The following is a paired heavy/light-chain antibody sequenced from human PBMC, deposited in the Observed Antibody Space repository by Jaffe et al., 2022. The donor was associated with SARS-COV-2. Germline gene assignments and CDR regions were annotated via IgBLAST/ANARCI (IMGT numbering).Light chain of an antibody. Sequence: DIQMTQSPSSLSAFVGDRVTITCRASQGISTSVAWFQQKPGKAPKSLIYFASRLHTGVPSYFSGSGSGTDFTLTISSLQPEDSATYYCQQYSSHPYTFGQGTKLEIK. J-gene: IGKJ2*01. V-gene: IGKV1-16*02. CDR2: FAS. CDR1: QGISTS. CDR3: QQYSSHPYT.
Heavy chain of an antibody. CDR2: ISSDGDYT. Sequence: EVQLLESGGGLVQPGGSLRLSCAASGFAFSSQTMTWVRQAPGKGLEWLSIISSDGDYTYYADSVKGRLTISRDNSRNTLYLQMNSLKAEDTAVYYCVSRDYCHYWGQGTLVTVSS. J-gene: IGHJ4*02. CDR3: VSRDYCHY. V-gene: IGHV3-23*01. D-gene: IGHD2-15*01. CDR1: GFAFSSQT.